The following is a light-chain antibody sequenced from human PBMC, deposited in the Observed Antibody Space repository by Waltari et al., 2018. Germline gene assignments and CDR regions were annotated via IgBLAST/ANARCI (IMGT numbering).Light chain of an antibody. CDR2: LGS. J-gene: IGKJ2*01. Sequence: DIVMTQSPLSLSVTPGEPASISCRSSQSLLHSNGYNYLDWYLQKPGQSPQLLFCLGSNPASGGPDRFSGSGSGTDFTLEISRVEAEDVGLYYCMQALQTPYAFGQGTKLEIK. CDR3: MQALQTPYA. CDR1: QSLLHSNGYNY. V-gene: IGKV2-28*01.